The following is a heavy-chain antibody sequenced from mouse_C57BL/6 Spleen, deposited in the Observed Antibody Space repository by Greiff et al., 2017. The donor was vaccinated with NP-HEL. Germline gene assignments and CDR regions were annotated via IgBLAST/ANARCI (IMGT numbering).Heavy chain of an antibody. J-gene: IGHJ2*01. V-gene: IGHV1-26*01. Sequence: VQLQQSGPELVKPGASVKISCKASGYTFTDYYMNWVKQSHGKSLEWIGDINPNNGGTSYNQKFKGKATLTVDKSSSTAYMELRSLTSEDSAVYYCARGGITTVVANFDYWGQGTTRTVSS. CDR1: GYTFTDYY. CDR3: ARGGITTVVANFDY. D-gene: IGHD1-1*01. CDR2: INPNNGGT.